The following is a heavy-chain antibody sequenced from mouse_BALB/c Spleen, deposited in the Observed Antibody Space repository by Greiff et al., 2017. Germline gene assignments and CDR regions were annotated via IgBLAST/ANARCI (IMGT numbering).Heavy chain of an antibody. CDR1: GYAFTNYL. J-gene: IGHJ3*01. CDR3: ARSDLRPFAY. Sequence: QVQLKQSGAELVRPGTSVKVSCKASGYAFTNYLIEWVKQRPGQGLEWIGVINPGSGGTNYNEKFKGKATLTADKSSSTAYMQLSSLTSDDSAVYFCARSDLRPFAYWGQGTLVTVSA. D-gene: IGHD1-2*01. CDR2: INPGSGGT. V-gene: IGHV1-54*01.